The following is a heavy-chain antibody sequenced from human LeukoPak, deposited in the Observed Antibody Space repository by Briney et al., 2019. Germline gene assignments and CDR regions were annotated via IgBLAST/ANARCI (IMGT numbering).Heavy chain of an antibody. CDR2: IWFDGSNR. CDR3: ARTQTGFDAFDI. J-gene: IGHJ3*02. D-gene: IGHD3-9*01. V-gene: IGHV3-33*01. CDR1: GFTFSSYG. Sequence: GGSLRLSCAASGFTFSSYGMHWVRQAPGKGLEWVAIIWFDGSNRYYADSVKGRFTISRDNSKNTLYLQMNSLRAEDTAVYYRARTQTGFDAFDIWGQGTLVTVSS.